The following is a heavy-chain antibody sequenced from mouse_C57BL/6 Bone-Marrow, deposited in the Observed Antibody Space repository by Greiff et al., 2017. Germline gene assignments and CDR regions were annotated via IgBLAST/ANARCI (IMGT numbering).Heavy chain of an antibody. Sequence: QVHVKQSGAELVMPGASVKLSCKASGYTFTSYWMHWVKQRPGQGLEWIGDIYPGSGSTNYNEKFKSKATLTVDTSSSTAYMQLSSLTSVDSAVYYCARIDGYLYYFDYWGQGTTLTVSS. CDR2: IYPGSGST. CDR3: ARIDGYLYYFDY. V-gene: IGHV1-55*01. D-gene: IGHD2-3*01. J-gene: IGHJ2*01. CDR1: GYTFTSYW.